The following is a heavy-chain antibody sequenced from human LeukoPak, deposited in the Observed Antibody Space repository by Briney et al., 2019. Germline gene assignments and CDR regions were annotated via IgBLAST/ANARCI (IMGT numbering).Heavy chain of an antibody. Sequence: PVGTLRLSRAASGFTSSSYWMSWVRQAPGKGLEWVANIKQDGSDKYYVHSVKGRFTISRDNAKNSLYLQMNSLRAEDTAVYYCARVYRSSSGYCFDYWGQGTLVTVSS. D-gene: IGHD6-6*01. J-gene: IGHJ4*02. CDR2: IKQDGSDK. CDR3: ARVYRSSSGYCFDY. CDR1: GFTSSSYW. V-gene: IGHV3-7*01.